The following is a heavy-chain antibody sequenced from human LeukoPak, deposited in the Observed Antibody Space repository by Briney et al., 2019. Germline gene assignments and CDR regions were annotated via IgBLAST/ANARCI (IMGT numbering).Heavy chain of an antibody. D-gene: IGHD6-13*01. V-gene: IGHV3-23*01. CDR1: GFTFSSYA. J-gene: IGHJ4*02. CDR2: ISGSGGST. CDR3: AKETGRAAVRGYYFDY. Sequence: GGSLRLSCAASGFTFSSYAMSWVRQAPGKGLEWVSAISGSGGSTYYADSVKGRFTISRDNSKNTLYLQMNSLRAEDTAVYYCAKETGRAAVRGYYFDYWGQGTLVTVSS.